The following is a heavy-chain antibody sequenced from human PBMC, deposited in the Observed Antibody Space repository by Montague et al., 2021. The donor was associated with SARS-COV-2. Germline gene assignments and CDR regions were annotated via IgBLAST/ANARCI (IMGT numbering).Heavy chain of an antibody. V-gene: IGHV4-34*01. CDR2: INHSGST. CDR3: ARGRLILLWFGELLSGGDYYGMDV. Sequence: SETLSLTRAVYGGSFSGYYWSWIRQPPGKGLEWIGEINHSGSTNYNPSLKSRVTISVDTSKNQFSLKLSSVTAADTAVYYCARGRLILLWFGELLSGGDYYGMDVWGQGTTVTVSS. J-gene: IGHJ6*02. D-gene: IGHD3-10*01. CDR1: GGSFSGYY.